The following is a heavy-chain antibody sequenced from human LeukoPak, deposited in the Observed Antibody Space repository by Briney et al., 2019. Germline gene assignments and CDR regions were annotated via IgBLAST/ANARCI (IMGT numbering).Heavy chain of an antibody. V-gene: IGHV1-18*01. CDR2: ISAYNGNT. Sequence: ASVKVSCKASGYTFTSYGISWVRQAPGQGLEWMGWISAYNGNTNYAQKLQGRVTTTTDTSTSTAYMELRSLRSDDTAVYYCARGGATGTTIGPENNWFDPWGQGTLVTVSS. CDR1: GYTFTSYG. J-gene: IGHJ5*02. D-gene: IGHD1-1*01. CDR3: ARGGATGTTIGPENNWFDP.